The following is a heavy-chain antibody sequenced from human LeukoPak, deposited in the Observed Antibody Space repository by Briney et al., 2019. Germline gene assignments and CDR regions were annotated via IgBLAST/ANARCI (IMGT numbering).Heavy chain of an antibody. CDR3: ATAIAAAY. D-gene: IGHD6-13*01. CDR1: GFTFSSYA. Sequence: GGSLRLSCAASGFTFSSYAMHWVRQAPGKGLEWVAVISCDGSNKYYADSVKGRFTISRDNSKNTLYLQMNSLRAEDTAVYYCATAIAAAYWGQGTLVTVSS. J-gene: IGHJ4*02. V-gene: IGHV3-30-3*01. CDR2: ISCDGSNK.